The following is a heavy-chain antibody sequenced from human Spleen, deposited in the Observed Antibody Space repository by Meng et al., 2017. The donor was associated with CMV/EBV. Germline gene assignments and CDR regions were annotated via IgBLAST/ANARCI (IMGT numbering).Heavy chain of an antibody. CDR1: EFTFSSYA. D-gene: IGHD1-26*01. V-gene: IGHV3-30-3*01. Sequence: GESLKISCAASEFTFSSYAMSWVRQAPGKGLEWVAVISYDGSDKYYADSVKGRFTISRDNSKHTLYLQMNSLRAEDTAVYSCAREGVGGSFYPYWGQGTQVTVSS. CDR3: AREGVGGSFYPY. J-gene: IGHJ4*02. CDR2: ISYDGSDK.